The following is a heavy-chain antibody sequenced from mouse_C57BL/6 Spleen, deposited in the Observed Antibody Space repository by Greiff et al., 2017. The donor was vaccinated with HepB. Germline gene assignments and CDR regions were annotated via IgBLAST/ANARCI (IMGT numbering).Heavy chain of an antibody. D-gene: IGHD1-1*01. J-gene: IGHJ2*01. CDR3: AKNAPIFYYRSNYFYFCQ. CDR1: GYTFTSYW. CDR2: INPSSGYT. V-gene: IGHV1-7*01. Sequence: QVQLQQSGAELAKPGASVKLSCKASGYTFTSYWMHWVKQRPGQGLEWIGYINPSSGYTKYNQKFKDKATLTADKSSSTAYMQLSSLTYEDSAVYYFAKNAPIFYYRSNYFYFCQWGQGPTLPVPS.